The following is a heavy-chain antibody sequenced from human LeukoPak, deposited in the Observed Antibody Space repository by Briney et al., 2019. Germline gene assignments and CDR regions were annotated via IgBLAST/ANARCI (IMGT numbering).Heavy chain of an antibody. J-gene: IGHJ4*02. CDR1: GFTFSTYN. CDR3: VLGGYDSPYLGFDY. Sequence: PGGSLRLSCAASGFTFSTYNMNWVRQAPGKGLEWLAYITSNINTIYYADSVKGRFTISRDNAKNSLYLQMNSLRAEDTAVYCCVLGGYDSPYLGFDYWGQGTLVTVSS. D-gene: IGHD3-22*01. V-gene: IGHV3-48*04. CDR2: ITSNINTI.